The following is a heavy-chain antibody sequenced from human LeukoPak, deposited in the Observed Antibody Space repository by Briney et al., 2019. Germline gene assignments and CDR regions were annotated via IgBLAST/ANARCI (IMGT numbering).Heavy chain of an antibody. CDR1: GGSISSGSYY. V-gene: IGHV4-61*02. D-gene: IGHD5-18*01. CDR2: IYTSGST. J-gene: IGHJ6*03. Sequence: SETLSLTXTVSGGSISSGSYYWSWIRQPAGKGLEWIGRIYTSGSTNYNPSLKSRVTISVDTFKNQCSLKLSSVTAADTAVYYCARDQYSYGRRDYYYYMDVWGKGTTVTVSS. CDR3: ARDQYSYGRRDYYYYMDV.